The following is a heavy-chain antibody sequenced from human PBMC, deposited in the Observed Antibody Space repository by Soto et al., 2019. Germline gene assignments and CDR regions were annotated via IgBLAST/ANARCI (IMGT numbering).Heavy chain of an antibody. V-gene: IGHV3-73*02. J-gene: IGHJ4*02. CDR3: TRRRDWTAMDPLDY. D-gene: IGHD5-18*01. CDR1: GFIFTDSA. CDR2: IRNKVNNYAT. Sequence: EVQLVESGGGLVQPGGSLKLSCAASGFIFTDSAIHWIRQASWKGPEWVGRIRNKVNNYATLYAASVKGRFTISRDDSTNTAYLQMNSLKTEDTAVYYCTRRRDWTAMDPLDYWGQGTLVTVSS.